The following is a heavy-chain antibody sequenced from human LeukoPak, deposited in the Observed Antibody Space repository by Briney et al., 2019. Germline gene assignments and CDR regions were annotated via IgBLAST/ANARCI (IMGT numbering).Heavy chain of an antibody. CDR3: AKDRSHCSSTSCYEIDP. CDR2: ISYDGSNK. Sequence: GGSLRLSCAASGFTFSSYGMHWVRQAPGKGLEWVAVISYDGSNKYYADSVKGRFTISRDNSKNTLYPQMNSLRAEDTAVYYCAKDRSHCSSTSCYEIDPWGQGTLVTVSS. V-gene: IGHV3-30*18. D-gene: IGHD2-2*01. J-gene: IGHJ5*02. CDR1: GFTFSSYG.